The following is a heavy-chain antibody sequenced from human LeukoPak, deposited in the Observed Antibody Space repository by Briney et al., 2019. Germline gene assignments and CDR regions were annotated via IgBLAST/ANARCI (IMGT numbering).Heavy chain of an antibody. Sequence: GESLKISCKGSGYRFSSSWIGWVRQTPGKGLEWMGIIYPADSDTRYSPSFQGRVTISADKSISTAYLQWSSLKASDTAMYYCARMADYYDSSGRDEFFQHWGQGTLVTVSS. V-gene: IGHV5-51*01. D-gene: IGHD3-22*01. CDR2: IYPADSDT. CDR1: GYRFSSSW. J-gene: IGHJ1*01. CDR3: ARMADYYDSSGRDEFFQH.